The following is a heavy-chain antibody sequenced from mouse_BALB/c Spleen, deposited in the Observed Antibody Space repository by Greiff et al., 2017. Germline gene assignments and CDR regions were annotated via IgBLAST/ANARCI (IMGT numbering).Heavy chain of an antibody. D-gene: IGHD2-2*01. Sequence: VQLQQSGPELVKPGASVRISCKASGYTFTSYWMHWVKQRPGQGLEWIGEINPSNGRTNYNEKFKSKATLTVDKSSSTAYMQLSSLTSEDSAVYYCARRGYYYAMDYWGQGTSVTVSS. J-gene: IGHJ4*01. V-gene: IGHV1S81*02. CDR2: INPSNGRT. CDR3: ARRGYYYAMDY. CDR1: GYTFTSYW.